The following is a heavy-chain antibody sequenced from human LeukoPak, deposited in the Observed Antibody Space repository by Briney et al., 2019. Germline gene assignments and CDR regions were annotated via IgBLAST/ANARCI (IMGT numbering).Heavy chain of an antibody. J-gene: IGHJ4*02. CDR1: GGSISSSSYY. CDR3: ARVRIASVIEY. D-gene: IGHD6-13*01. CDR2: IYYSGST. V-gene: IGHV4-39*07. Sequence: SETLSLTCTVSGGSISSSSYYWGWIRQPPGKGLEWIGSIYYSGSTYYNPSLKSRVTISVDTSKNQFSLKLSSVTAPDTAVYYCARVRIASVIEYWGQGTLVTVSS.